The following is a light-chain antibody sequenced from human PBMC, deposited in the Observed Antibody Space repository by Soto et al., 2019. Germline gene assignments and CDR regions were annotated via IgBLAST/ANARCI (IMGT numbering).Light chain of an antibody. V-gene: IGKV1-5*01. CDR3: EQYDSRSPWT. Sequence: DIQLTQSPSSLSASVGDRVTITCRASESVTIWLAWYQQKPGKAPRLLIYDASTLEGGVPSRFSASRSGTEFTLTIRSLQPDDFATYYCEQYDSRSPWTFGQGTKIEIK. J-gene: IGKJ1*01. CDR2: DAS. CDR1: ESVTIW.